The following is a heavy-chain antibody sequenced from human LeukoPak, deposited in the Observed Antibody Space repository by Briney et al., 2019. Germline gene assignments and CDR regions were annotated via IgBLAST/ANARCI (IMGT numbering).Heavy chain of an antibody. CDR3: ARQWQLADLLDY. Sequence: GGSLRLSCAASGFTFSSYSMNWVRQAPGKGLEWVSSISSSSSYIYYADSVKSRFTISRDNAKNSLYLQMNSLRAEDTAVYYCARQWQLADLLDYWGQGTLVTVSS. CDR2: ISSSSSYI. D-gene: IGHD6-13*01. V-gene: IGHV3-21*01. J-gene: IGHJ4*02. CDR1: GFTFSSYS.